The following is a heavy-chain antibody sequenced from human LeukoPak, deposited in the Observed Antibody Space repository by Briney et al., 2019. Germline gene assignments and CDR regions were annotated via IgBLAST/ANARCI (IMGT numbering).Heavy chain of an antibody. J-gene: IGHJ6*03. Sequence: SETLSLTCTVSGGSIRSSTYYWGWIRQPPGKGLEWIGSIYYSGATNYNPSLKSRVTISVDTSKNQFSLKLSSATAADTAVFYCARQDGYNRYYYYYMDVWGEGTTVTVSS. D-gene: IGHD5-24*01. CDR2: IYYSGAT. CDR1: GGSIRSSTYY. V-gene: IGHV4-39*01. CDR3: ARQDGYNRYYYYYMDV.